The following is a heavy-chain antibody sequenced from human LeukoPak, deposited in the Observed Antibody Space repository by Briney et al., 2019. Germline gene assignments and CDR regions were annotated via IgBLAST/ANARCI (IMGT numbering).Heavy chain of an antibody. CDR1: GYSISSGYY. Sequence: PSETLSLTCTVSGYSISSGYYWGWIRQPPGKGLEWIGSINHVGSTYYNPSLKSRVTISVDTSKNQFSLKLSSVTAADTAVYYCARDADRGPYYFDYWGQGTLVTVSS. CDR3: ARDADRGPYYFDY. D-gene: IGHD1-14*01. V-gene: IGHV4-38-2*02. J-gene: IGHJ4*02. CDR2: INHVGST.